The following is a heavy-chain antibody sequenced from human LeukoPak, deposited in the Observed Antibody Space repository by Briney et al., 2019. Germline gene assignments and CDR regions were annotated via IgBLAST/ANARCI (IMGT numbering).Heavy chain of an antibody. CDR3: ARTTEGGYTYGYFYYYYMDV. D-gene: IGHD5-18*01. CDR1: GGTFSSYA. CDR2: IIPIFGTA. Sequence: SVKVSCKASGGTFSSYAISWVRQAPGQGLEWMGGIIPIFGTANYAQKFQGRGKITAYKSTSTAYMELSSLRSEETAVYYCARTTEGGYTYGYFYYYYMDVWGKGTTVTISS. J-gene: IGHJ6*03. V-gene: IGHV1-69*06.